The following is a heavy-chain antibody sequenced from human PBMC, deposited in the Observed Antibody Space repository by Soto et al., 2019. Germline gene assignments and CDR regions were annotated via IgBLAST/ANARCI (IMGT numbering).Heavy chain of an antibody. CDR3: VKDMGQAAVGIRYPYGLDV. CDR2: LSSNGIGT. D-gene: IGHD6-13*01. CDR1: GFTVSSFG. J-gene: IGHJ6*02. Sequence: XGSLRLSCSGPGFTVSSFGMHWARQAPGKGLEHVSTLSSNGIGTYYADSVKGRFTFSRDTSKNTLYLQMSSLRTEDTAVYYCVKDMGQAAVGIRYPYGLDVWGLGTTVTVSS. V-gene: IGHV3-64D*06.